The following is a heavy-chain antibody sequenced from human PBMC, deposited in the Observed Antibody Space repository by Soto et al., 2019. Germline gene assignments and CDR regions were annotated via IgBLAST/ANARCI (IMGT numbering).Heavy chain of an antibody. CDR3: ARLDYGDYADAFDI. CDR2: ISSSSSTI. J-gene: IGHJ3*02. D-gene: IGHD4-17*01. V-gene: IGHV3-48*01. Sequence: GGALRLSCAASGFTFSSYSMKWVRQAPGKGLEWVSYISSSSSTIYYADSVKGRFTISRDNAKNSLYLQMNSLRAEDTAVYYCARLDYGDYADAFDIWGQGTMVTVSS. CDR1: GFTFSSYS.